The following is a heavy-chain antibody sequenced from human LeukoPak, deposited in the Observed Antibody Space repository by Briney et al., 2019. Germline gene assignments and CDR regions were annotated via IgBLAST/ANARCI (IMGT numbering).Heavy chain of an antibody. V-gene: IGHV4-34*01. Sequence: SETLSLTCAVYGGSFTGYYWTWIRQPPGKGLEWIGEINHSGGTNYNPSLMSRVTMSGDTSKNQFSLKLNSVTAADTAVYYCAIHYDVLSGTDYWGQGTLVIVS. J-gene: IGHJ4*02. CDR1: GGSFTGYY. CDR3: AIHYDVLSGTDY. CDR2: INHSGGT. D-gene: IGHD3-3*01.